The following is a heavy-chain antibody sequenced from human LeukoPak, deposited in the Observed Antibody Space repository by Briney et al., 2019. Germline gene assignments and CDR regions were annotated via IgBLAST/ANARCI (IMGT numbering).Heavy chain of an antibody. D-gene: IGHD6-25*01. J-gene: IGHJ5*02. CDR3: AKSASSGPYTWFDP. CDR1: GYSISSGYY. V-gene: IGHV4-38-2*02. Sequence: PSETLSLTCTVSGYSISSGYYWGWIRQPPGKGLEWIGSFYDSGNTYYNPSLKSRVTISVDTSKNQFSLKVSSVTAADTAVYYCAKSASSGPYTWFDPWGQGTLVTVSS. CDR2: FYDSGNT.